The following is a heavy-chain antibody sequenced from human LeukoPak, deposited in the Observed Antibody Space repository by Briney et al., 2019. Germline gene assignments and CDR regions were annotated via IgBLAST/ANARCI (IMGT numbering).Heavy chain of an antibody. Sequence: SETLSLTCTVSVGSISSYYWSRIRQPPGKGLEWIGYIYYSGSTNYNPSLKSRVTISVDTSKNQFSLKLSSVTAADTAVYYCARGYTLPLYYFGYWGQGNLVTVSS. CDR1: VGSISSYY. CDR3: ARGYTLPLYYFGY. D-gene: IGHD3-16*02. CDR2: IYYSGST. J-gene: IGHJ4*02. V-gene: IGHV4-59*01.